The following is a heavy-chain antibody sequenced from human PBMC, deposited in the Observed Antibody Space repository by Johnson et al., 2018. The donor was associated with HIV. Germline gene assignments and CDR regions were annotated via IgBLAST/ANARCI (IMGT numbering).Heavy chain of an antibody. J-gene: IGHJ3*02. CDR3: TRGPRNPGLDAFDI. Sequence: QVQLVESGGGLVKPGGSLRLSCAASGFTFSSYGMHWVRQAPDKGLEWVAFIRYDGSNKYYADSVKGRFTISRDNSKNSLYLQMNSLKSEDTAVYYCTRGPRNPGLDAFDIWGQGTMVTVSS. CDR2: IRYDGSNK. V-gene: IGHV3-30*02. D-gene: IGHD1-14*01. CDR1: GFTFSSYG.